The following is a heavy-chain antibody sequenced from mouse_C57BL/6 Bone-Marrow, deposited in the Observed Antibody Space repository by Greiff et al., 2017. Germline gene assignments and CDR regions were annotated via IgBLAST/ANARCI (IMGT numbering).Heavy chain of an antibody. D-gene: IGHD1-1*01. Sequence: VPLQQSGPELLKPGASVKLSCKASGYTFTSYDINWGKQRPGQGLEWIGWVYPRDGSTKYNEKFKGKATLTVNTSTSTAYMESHILTSEDSAVDVCARDYSSSYWYFDVWGTGTTVTVSA. CDR3: ARDYSSSYWYFDV. CDR2: VYPRDGST. J-gene: IGHJ1*03. V-gene: IGHV1-85*01. CDR1: GYTFTSYD.